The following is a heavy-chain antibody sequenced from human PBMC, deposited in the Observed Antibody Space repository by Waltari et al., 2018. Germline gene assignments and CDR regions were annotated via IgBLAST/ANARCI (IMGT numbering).Heavy chain of an antibody. CDR3: ATSPLRFLEWVNWFDP. CDR2: VDPEDGET. V-gene: IGHV1-69-2*01. Sequence: EVQLVQSGAEVKKPGATVKISCKASGYTFTDYYMHWVQQAPGKGLEWMGRVDPEDGETIYAEKFQGRVTITAETSTDTAYMELTSLRSEDTAVYYCATSPLRFLEWVNWFDPWGQGTLVTVSS. D-gene: IGHD3-3*01. CDR1: GYTFTDYY. J-gene: IGHJ5*02.